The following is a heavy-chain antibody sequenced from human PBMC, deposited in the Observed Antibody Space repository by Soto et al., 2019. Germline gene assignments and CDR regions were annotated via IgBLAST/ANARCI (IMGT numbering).Heavy chain of an antibody. Sequence: SVKVSCKASGGTFSSYAISWVRQAPGQGLEWMGGIIPIFGTANYAQKFQGRVTITADESTSTAYMELSSLRSEDTAVYYCARESIVVGVAATYYYYYGMDVWGQGTTVTVSS. CDR2: IIPIFGTA. D-gene: IGHD2-15*01. CDR3: ARESIVVGVAATYYYYYGMDV. V-gene: IGHV1-69*13. J-gene: IGHJ6*02. CDR1: GGTFSSYA.